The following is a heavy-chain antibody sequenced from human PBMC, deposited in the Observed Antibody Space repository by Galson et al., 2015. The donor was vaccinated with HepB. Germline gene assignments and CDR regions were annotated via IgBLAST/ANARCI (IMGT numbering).Heavy chain of an antibody. Sequence: SLRLSCAASGFTFSSYSMNWVRQAPGKGLEWVSSISSSSSYIYYADSVKGRFTISRDNAKNSLYLQMNSLRAEDTAVYYCAREIPDADINWFDPWGQGNLVTVSS. J-gene: IGHJ5*02. CDR2: ISSSSSYI. CDR3: AREIPDADINWFDP. CDR1: GFTFSSYS. V-gene: IGHV3-21*01. D-gene: IGHD2-2*01.